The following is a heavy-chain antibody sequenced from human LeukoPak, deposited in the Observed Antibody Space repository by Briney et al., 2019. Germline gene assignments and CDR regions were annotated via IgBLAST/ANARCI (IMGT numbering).Heavy chain of an antibody. Sequence: PSETLSLTCTVSGGSISSSSYYWGWIRQPPGKGLEWIGSIYYSGSTYYNPSLKSRVTISVDTSKNQFSLKLSSVTAADTAVYYCAPQGVQLYAFDIWGQGTMVTVSS. CDR1: GGSISSSSYY. J-gene: IGHJ3*02. CDR3: APQGVQLYAFDI. CDR2: IYYSGST. D-gene: IGHD5-18*01. V-gene: IGHV4-39*07.